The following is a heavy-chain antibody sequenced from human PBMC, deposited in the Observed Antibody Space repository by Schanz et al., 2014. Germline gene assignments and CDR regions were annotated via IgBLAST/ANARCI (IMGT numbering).Heavy chain of an antibody. Sequence: VQLVESGGGVVRPGRSLRLSCAASGFTVSSNYMSWVRQAPGKGLEWVSGIGPASDPYYAGSVKGRFTISRENGKNSLYLQMNSLRAGDTAVYYCARGRRGDCRRTSCTYYFDYWGQGTLVTVSS. CDR3: ARGRRGDCRRTSCTYYFDY. CDR1: GFTVSSNY. D-gene: IGHD2-2*01. J-gene: IGHJ4*02. CDR2: IGPASDP. V-gene: IGHV3-13*05.